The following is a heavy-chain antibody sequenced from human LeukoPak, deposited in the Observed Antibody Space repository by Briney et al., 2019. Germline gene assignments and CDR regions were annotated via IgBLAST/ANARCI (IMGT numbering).Heavy chain of an antibody. D-gene: IGHD3-22*01. V-gene: IGHV3-9*01. J-gene: IGHJ4*02. CDR2: TSWNSGSI. Sequence: GRSLRLSCAASGFTFDDYAMHWVRQAPGKGLEWVSGTSWNSGSIGYADSVKGRFTISRDNAKNSLYLQMNSLRAEDTALYYCAKAGYYYDSSGYFRWYYFDYWGQGTLVTVSS. CDR3: AKAGYYYDSSGYFRWYYFDY. CDR1: GFTFDDYA.